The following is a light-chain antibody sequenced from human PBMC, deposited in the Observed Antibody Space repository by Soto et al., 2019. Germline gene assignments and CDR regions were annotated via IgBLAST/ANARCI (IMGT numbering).Light chain of an antibody. CDR1: KLGDKY. CDR3: QAWDSSTAHVV. J-gene: IGLJ2*01. CDR2: QDS. V-gene: IGLV3-1*01. Sequence: YELTQPPSVSVSPGQTASITCSGDKLGDKYACWYQQKPGQSPVLVIYQDSKRPSGIPERFSGSNSGNTATLTISGTQAMDEADYYCQAWDSSTAHVVFGGGTKLTVL.